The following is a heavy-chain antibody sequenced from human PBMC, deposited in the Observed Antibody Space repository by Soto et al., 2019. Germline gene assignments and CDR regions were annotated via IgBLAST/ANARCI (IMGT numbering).Heavy chain of an antibody. Sequence: GGSLRLSCAASGFIFSTTTLHWVRQAPGKGLEYISAISPDSVNTYYASSVKGRFTISRDNSKSTLYLQMGSLRAEDMAVYYCARDDYYDYIFTYWGQGTLVTVSS. J-gene: IGHJ1*01. CDR2: ISPDSVNT. D-gene: IGHD4-17*01. V-gene: IGHV3-64*01. CDR3: ARDDYYDYIFTY. CDR1: GFIFSTTT.